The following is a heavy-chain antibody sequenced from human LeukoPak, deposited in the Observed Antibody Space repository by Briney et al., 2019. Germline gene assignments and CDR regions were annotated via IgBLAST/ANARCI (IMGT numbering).Heavy chain of an antibody. CDR2: IYSSGTT. CDR1: GDSISGSY. V-gene: IGHV4-4*09. Sequence: SETLSLTCTVSGDSISGSYRSWIRQPPGQGLEYIGYIYSSGTTDYNPSLKSRFTISVDTSRNQLFLKLTSVTASDTAVYYCARGITVTTYYYYGMDVWGQGTTVTVSS. J-gene: IGHJ6*02. CDR3: ARGITVTTYYYYGMDV. D-gene: IGHD4-17*01.